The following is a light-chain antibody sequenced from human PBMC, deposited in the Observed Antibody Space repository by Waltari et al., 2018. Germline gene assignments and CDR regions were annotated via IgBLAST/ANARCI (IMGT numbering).Light chain of an antibody. J-gene: IGKJ4*01. CDR1: KGTSGR. Sequence: DIQMTQSPSTLSAPVGDRVSITCRASKGTSGRLAWYQQKPGKAPRLLIYKASSLESGVPSRFSGSGSGTDFTFTITSLQPDDFATYYCQEYDSSSPSLTFGGGAKVDIK. CDR3: QEYDSSSPSLT. CDR2: KAS. V-gene: IGKV1-5*03.